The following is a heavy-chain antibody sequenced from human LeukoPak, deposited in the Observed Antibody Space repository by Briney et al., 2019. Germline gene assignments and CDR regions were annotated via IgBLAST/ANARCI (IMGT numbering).Heavy chain of an antibody. V-gene: IGHV1-69*13. CDR2: IIAIFGTA. CDR1: GGTFSSYA. Sequence: ASVKVSCKASGGTFSSYAISWVRQAPGQGLEWMGGIIAIFGTANYAQKLQGRVTITADESTRTAYMELRSLRSDDTAVYYCARKECSSTSCYCPTLSYYYYYMDVWGKGTTVTVSS. J-gene: IGHJ6*03. CDR3: ARKECSSTSCYCPTLSYYYYYMDV. D-gene: IGHD2-2*01.